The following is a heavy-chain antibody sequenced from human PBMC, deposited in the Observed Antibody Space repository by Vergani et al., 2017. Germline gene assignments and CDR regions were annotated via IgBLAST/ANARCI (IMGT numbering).Heavy chain of an antibody. CDR1: GYTLTELS. Sequence: QVQLVQSGAEVKKTGASVKVSCKVSGYTLTELSMHWVRQAPGKGLEWMGGFDPEDGETIYAQKFQGRVTMTEDTSTDTAYMELSSLRSEDTAVYYCATDQRIHGGYVLTFDYWGQGTLVTVSS. D-gene: IGHD5-12*01. CDR2: FDPEDGET. J-gene: IGHJ4*02. V-gene: IGHV1-24*01. CDR3: ATDQRIHGGYVLTFDY.